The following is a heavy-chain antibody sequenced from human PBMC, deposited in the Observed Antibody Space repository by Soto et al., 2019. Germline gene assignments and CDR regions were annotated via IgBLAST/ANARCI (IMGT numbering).Heavy chain of an antibody. CDR3: ARLLRSDSSGFYY. Sequence: GGSLRLSCAGSGFTFSSYAMHWVRQAPGKGLEWVAVIWFDGSNKYHTDSVKGRFTISRDSVKNTVFLEMTSLRAEDTAVYYCARLLRSDSSGFYYWGQGTLVTVSS. J-gene: IGHJ4*02. V-gene: IGHV3-33*01. CDR2: IWFDGSNK. D-gene: IGHD3-22*01. CDR1: GFTFSSYA.